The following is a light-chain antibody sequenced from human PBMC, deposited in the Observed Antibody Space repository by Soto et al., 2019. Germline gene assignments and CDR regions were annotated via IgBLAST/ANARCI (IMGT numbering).Light chain of an antibody. J-gene: IGKJ1*01. CDR2: GAS. CDR3: QQYGSSGT. Sequence: IVLTDSPGTLSLSPRERATLSYRASQSVSNNYLAWYQHKPGQAPRLLIHGASNRATGIPDRVSGSGSGTDFTLTISRLEPEDFAVYYFQQYGSSGTFGQGTKVDIK. CDR1: QSVSNNY. V-gene: IGKV3-20*01.